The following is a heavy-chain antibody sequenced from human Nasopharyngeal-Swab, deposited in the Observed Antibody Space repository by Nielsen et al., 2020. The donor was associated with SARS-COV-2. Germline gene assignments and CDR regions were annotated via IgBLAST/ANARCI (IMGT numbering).Heavy chain of an antibody. CDR1: GFTFSSYG. V-gene: IGHV3-30*02. CDR2: IRYDGSNK. J-gene: IGHJ4*02. D-gene: IGHD1-26*01. CDR3: AKGSYYPSYYFDY. Sequence: GESLKISCAASGFTFSSYGMHWVRQAPGKGLEWVAFIRYDGSNKYYADSVKGRFTISRDSSKSTLYLQMSSLRAEDTAVYYCAKGSYYPSYYFDYWGQGALVSVSS.